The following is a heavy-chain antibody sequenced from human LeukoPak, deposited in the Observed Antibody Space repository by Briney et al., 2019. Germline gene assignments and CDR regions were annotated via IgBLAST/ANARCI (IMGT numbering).Heavy chain of an antibody. CDR2: VSGSGGSP. D-gene: IGHD3-22*01. V-gene: IGHV3-23*01. CDR1: GFTFSNYA. CDR3: AKAPPVRSGHSAYDY. J-gene: IGHJ4*02. Sequence: GGSLRLSCAASGFTFSNYAMSWVRQAPGKGLEWVSTVSGSGGSPYYADSVKGRLIISRDNSKNTLYLQMNSLRAEDTALYYCAKAPPVRSGHSAYDYWGQGTLVTVSS.